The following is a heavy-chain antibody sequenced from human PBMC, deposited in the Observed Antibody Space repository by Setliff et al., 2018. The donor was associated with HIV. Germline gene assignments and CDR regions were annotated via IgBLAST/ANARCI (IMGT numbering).Heavy chain of an antibody. CDR3: ARDFYGTSGYPEGYFQH. V-gene: IGHV1-69*05. Sequence: SVKVSCKAPGGTDGSYAFSWVRQAPGQGLEWMGRVLPLFGTVSYAQKFQGRVTMTRDMSTSTVYMELSSLRSEDRAMYYCARDFYGTSGYPEGYFQHWGQGTLVTVSS. CDR1: GGTDGSYA. J-gene: IGHJ1*01. D-gene: IGHD3-22*01. CDR2: VLPLFGTV.